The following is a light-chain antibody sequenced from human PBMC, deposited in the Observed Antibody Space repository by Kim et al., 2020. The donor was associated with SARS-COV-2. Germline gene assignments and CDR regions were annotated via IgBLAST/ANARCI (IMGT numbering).Light chain of an antibody. CDR1: SSNIGAGYD. V-gene: IGLV1-40*01. J-gene: IGLJ2*01. Sequence: QRVTISCTGSSSNIGAGYDVHWYQQLPGIAPNLLIYGNSNRPSGVPDRFSGSESGTSASLAITGLQAEDEADYYCQSYDSSLRGSVFGGGTQLTVL. CDR3: QSYDSSLRGSV. CDR2: GNS.